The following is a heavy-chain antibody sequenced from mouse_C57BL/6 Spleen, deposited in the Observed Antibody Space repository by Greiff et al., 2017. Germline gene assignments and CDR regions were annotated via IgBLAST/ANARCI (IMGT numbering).Heavy chain of an antibody. CDR2: IWRGGST. D-gene: IGHD1-1*01. V-gene: IGHV2-5*01. CDR3: AYYGSSYGGAMDY. CDR1: GFSLTSYG. Sequence: VQLQESGPGLVQPSQSLSITCTVSGFSLTSYGVHWVRQSPGKGLEWLGVIWRGGSTDYNAAFMSRLSITKDNSKSQVFFKMNRLQADDTAIYYCAYYGSSYGGAMDYWGQGTSVTVSS. J-gene: IGHJ4*01.